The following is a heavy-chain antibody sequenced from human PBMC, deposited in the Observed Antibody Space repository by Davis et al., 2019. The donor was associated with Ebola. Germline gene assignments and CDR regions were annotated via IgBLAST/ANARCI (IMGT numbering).Heavy chain of an antibody. Sequence: GESLKISCAASGFTFSSYAMSWVRQAPGKGLEWVSVISRSGSDTYYADSVKGRFTISRDNSKNALFLEMNSLRAEDTAFYFCTRQGRPIAGGSTDLPKYWGQGTLVTVSS. CDR1: GFTFSSYA. V-gene: IGHV3-23*01. D-gene: IGHD6-13*01. CDR2: ISRSGSDT. CDR3: TRQGRPIAGGSTDLPKY. J-gene: IGHJ4*02.